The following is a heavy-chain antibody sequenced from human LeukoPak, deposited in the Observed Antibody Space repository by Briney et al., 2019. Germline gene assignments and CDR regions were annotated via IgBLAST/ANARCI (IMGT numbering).Heavy chain of an antibody. CDR2: ISWNSGSI. CDR1: GFTFDDYA. J-gene: IGHJ6*02. V-gene: IGHV3-9*01. Sequence: GGSLRLSCAASGFTFDDYAMHWVRQAPGKGLEWVSGISWNSGSIGYADSVKGRFTISRDNAKNSLYLQMNSLRAEDTALYYCAKGAFSNYYDSSGPYGMDVWGQGTTVTVSS. CDR3: AKGAFSNYYDSSGPYGMDV. D-gene: IGHD3-22*01.